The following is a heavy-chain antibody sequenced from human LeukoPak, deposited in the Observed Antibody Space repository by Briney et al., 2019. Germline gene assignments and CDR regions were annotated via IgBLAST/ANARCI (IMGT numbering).Heavy chain of an antibody. CDR2: VSSSSTTT. J-gene: IGHJ4*02. CDR1: GFTFKDYA. Sequence: GGSLRLSCAASGFTFKDYAMHWVRQAPGKGLEWVSFVSSSSTTTYYADSVKGRFTISRDNAKNSLYLQMNSLTDEDTAVYYCAKGMVRGVITPNDYWGQGTLVAVSS. V-gene: IGHV3-48*02. CDR3: AKGMVRGVITPNDY. D-gene: IGHD3-10*01.